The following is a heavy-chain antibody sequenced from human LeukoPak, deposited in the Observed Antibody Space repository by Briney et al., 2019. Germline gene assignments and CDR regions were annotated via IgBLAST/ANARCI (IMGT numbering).Heavy chain of an antibody. V-gene: IGHV3-23*01. CDR3: AKALGPTEYYFDY. CDR1: GFTFSSYA. D-gene: IGHD3-16*02. Sequence: GGSLRLSCAASGFTFSSYAMSWVRQAPGKGLEWVPAISGSGGSTYYADSVKGRFTISRDNSKNTLYLQMNSLRAEDTAVYYCAKALGPTEYYFDYWGQGTLVTVSS. J-gene: IGHJ4*02. CDR2: ISGSGGST.